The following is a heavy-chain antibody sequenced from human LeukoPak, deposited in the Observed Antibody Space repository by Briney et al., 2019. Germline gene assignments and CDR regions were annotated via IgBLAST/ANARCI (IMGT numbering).Heavy chain of an antibody. CDR3: ARPCNGGSCWLGY. J-gene: IGHJ4*02. CDR1: GYTLTGYY. V-gene: IGHV1-2*02. D-gene: IGHD2-15*01. Sequence: GASVKVSCKASGYTLTGYYLHWVRQAPGQGLEWMGWINPKSGGTNYADNFQGRVTMTRDTSINTAYMELSSLRSDDAAIYYCARPCNGGSCWLGYWGQGTLVIVSS. CDR2: INPKSGGT.